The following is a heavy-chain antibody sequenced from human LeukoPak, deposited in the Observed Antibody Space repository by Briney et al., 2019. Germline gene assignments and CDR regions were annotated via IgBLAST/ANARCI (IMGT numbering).Heavy chain of an antibody. D-gene: IGHD6-13*01. CDR2: ISSSSSYI. J-gene: IGHJ4*02. CDR1: GFTFSSYS. CDR3: AGGRQQLGFDY. V-gene: IGHV3-21*01. Sequence: GGSLRLSCAASGFTFSSYSMNWVRQAPGKGLDWVSSISSSSSYIYYADSVKGRFTISRDNAKNLLYLQMNSLRAEDTAVYYCAGGRQQLGFDYWGQGTLVTVSS.